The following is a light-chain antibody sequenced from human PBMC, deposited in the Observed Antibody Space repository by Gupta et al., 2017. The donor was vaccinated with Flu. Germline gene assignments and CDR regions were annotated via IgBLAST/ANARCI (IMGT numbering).Light chain of an antibody. CDR2: DAS. CDR1: QDISNY. CDR3: QQYDNLPPS. Sequence: DIQMTQSPSSLSASVGDRVTITCQASQDISNYLNWYQQKPGKAPKLLIYDASNLETGAPSRFSGSGSGTDFTFTISSLQPEDIATYHCQQYDNLPPSFGGGTKVEIK. J-gene: IGKJ4*01. V-gene: IGKV1-33*01.